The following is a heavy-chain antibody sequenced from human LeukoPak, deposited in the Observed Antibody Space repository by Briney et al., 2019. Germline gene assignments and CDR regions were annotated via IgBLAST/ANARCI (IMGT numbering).Heavy chain of an antibody. V-gene: IGHV3-11*04. D-gene: IGHD3-22*01. J-gene: IGHJ4*02. CDR2: ITSGGSPM. CDR3: VRDSHYYDTSDPKYRLDY. CDR1: GFTFSDHS. Sequence: GGSLRLSCAASGFTFSDHSMSWIRQSPGKGLEWVAYITSGGSPMYYVDSVKGRSTISRDNAKNSLYLEVHSLRAEDTAVYYCVRDSHYYDTSDPKYRLDYWGQGTLVAVSS.